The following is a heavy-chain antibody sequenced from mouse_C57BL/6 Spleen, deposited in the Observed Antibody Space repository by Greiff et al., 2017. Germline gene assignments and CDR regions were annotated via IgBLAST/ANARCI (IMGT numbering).Heavy chain of an antibody. CDR2: IRNKANGYTT. Sequence: EVKVVESGGGLVQPGGSLSLSCAASGFTFTDYYMSWVRQPPGKALEWLGFIRNKANGYTTEYSASVKGRFTISRDNSHSILYLQMNALRAEDSATYYCARLYGNYVWYFDVWGTGTTVTVSS. CDR3: ARLYGNYVWYFDV. J-gene: IGHJ1*03. CDR1: GFTFTDYY. D-gene: IGHD2-1*01. V-gene: IGHV7-3*01.